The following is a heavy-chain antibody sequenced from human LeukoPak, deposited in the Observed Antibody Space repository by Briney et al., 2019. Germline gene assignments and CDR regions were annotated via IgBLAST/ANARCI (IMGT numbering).Heavy chain of an antibody. Sequence: SETLSLTCTVPGGSISGYHWSWFRQPPGKGLEWIGYIDYTWNTNYSPSLKSRVTMSLDMSKNQFSLEMNSVTAADTAMFYCARLDRPGGRTGDVFDIWGQGTMVTVPS. CDR3: ARLDRPGGRTGDVFDI. CDR2: IDYTWNT. D-gene: IGHD3-22*01. CDR1: GGSISGYH. V-gene: IGHV4-59*08. J-gene: IGHJ3*02.